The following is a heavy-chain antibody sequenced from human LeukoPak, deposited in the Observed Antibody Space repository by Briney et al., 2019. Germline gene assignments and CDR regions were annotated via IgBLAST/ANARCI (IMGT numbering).Heavy chain of an antibody. V-gene: IGHV4-39*02. Sequence: PSETLSLTCTVSGGSISSSGYYWGWIRQPPGKGLEWIGSIYYSGSTYYNPSLKSRVTISVDTSKNQFSLKLSSVTAADTAVYYCAREGIVGATSTWGQGTLVTVSS. CDR2: IYYSGST. J-gene: IGHJ4*02. D-gene: IGHD1-26*01. CDR3: AREGIVGATST. CDR1: GGSISSSGYY.